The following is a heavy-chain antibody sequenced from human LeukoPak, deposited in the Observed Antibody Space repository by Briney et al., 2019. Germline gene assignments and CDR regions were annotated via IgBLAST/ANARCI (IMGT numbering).Heavy chain of an antibody. Sequence: SVKVSCKASGGTFSSYAISWVRQAPGQGLEWMGGIIPIFGTANYAQKFQGRVTITTDESTSTAYMELSSLRSEDTAVYYCARIGRTWIQLWFDAFDIWGQGTMVTVSS. J-gene: IGHJ3*02. CDR3: ARIGRTWIQLWFDAFDI. CDR1: GGTFSSYA. D-gene: IGHD5-18*01. CDR2: IIPIFGTA. V-gene: IGHV1-69*05.